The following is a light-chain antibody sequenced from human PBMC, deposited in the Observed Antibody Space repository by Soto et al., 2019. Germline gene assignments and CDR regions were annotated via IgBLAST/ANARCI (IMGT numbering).Light chain of an antibody. CDR1: QAISSH. V-gene: IGKV1-9*01. Sequence: DIQLTQSPSFLSASVGGRVTITCRASQAISSHLAWYQQKPGKAPNLLIYGASTLQSGVPSRFSGSGSGTQFTLTISSLQPEDFATYYCQQFNNWPVTFGPGTKVDIK. CDR2: GAS. CDR3: QQFNNWPVT. J-gene: IGKJ3*01.